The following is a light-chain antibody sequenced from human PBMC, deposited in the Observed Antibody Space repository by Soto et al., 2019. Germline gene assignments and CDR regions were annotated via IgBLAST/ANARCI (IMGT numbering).Light chain of an antibody. CDR1: QGISNY. J-gene: IGKJ2*01. V-gene: IGKV1-27*01. CDR3: QKYNSAPHT. CDR2: AAS. Sequence: DIQMTQSPSSLSASVGDRVTMTCRASQGISNYLAWYQQKPGKVPKLLIYAASTLQSGVPSRFSGSGSATDFTLTISSLQPEDVATYYCQKYNSAPHTFGQGTKLEI.